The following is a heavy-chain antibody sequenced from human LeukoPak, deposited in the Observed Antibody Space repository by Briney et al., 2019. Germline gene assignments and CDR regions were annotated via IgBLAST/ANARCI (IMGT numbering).Heavy chain of an antibody. CDR2: ISYSGGST. CDR1: GFTFSTYA. CDR3: AKDLQVVQSLDY. V-gene: IGHV3-23*01. J-gene: IGHJ4*02. D-gene: IGHD2-15*01. Sequence: GGSLRLSCAASGFTFSTYAMTWVRQAPGKGLEWVSSISYSGGSTYYADSVKGRFTISRENSRNTLYLQMNSLRAEDTAVYYCAKDLQVVQSLDYWGQGTLVTVSP.